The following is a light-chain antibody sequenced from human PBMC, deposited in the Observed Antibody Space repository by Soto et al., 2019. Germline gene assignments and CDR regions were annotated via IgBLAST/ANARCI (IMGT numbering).Light chain of an antibody. CDR2: EGS. J-gene: IGLJ2*01. V-gene: IGLV2-23*01. CDR1: NSDVGSYNL. CDR3: CSYAGSTTVV. Sequence: QSALTQPASVSGSPGQSITISCTGTNSDVGSYNLVSWYQQHPGKAPKVMIYEGSKRPSGVSNRFSGSKSGNTASLTISGLQAADEADYYCCSYAGSTTVVFGGGTKLTVL.